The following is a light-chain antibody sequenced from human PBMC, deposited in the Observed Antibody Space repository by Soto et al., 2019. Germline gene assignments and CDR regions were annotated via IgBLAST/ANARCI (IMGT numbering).Light chain of an antibody. V-gene: IGKV1-5*01. CDR2: DAS. CDR3: QQYNIYSWT. J-gene: IGKJ1*01. CDR1: QVIGSW. Sequence: DIQMPQAPYTLSASLGERGAITCPAGQVIGSWLAWYQQKPGKAPKLLIYDASNLKSGVPSRFSGSGSGTEFTLTISSLQPDDFATYYCQQYNIYSWTFGHVGKVDIK.